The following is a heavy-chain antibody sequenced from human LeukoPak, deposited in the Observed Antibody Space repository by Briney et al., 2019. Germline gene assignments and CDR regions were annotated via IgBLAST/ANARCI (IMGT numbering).Heavy chain of an antibody. CDR2: VSSSGNTQ. Sequence: GGSLRLSCTVSGITFSDYYMNWIRQAPGKALEYIAYVSSSGNTQFYADSVRGRFKISRDNAKNSLYLQMNSLRGEDTAVYYCASLGDCSSTSCYGVNWFDPWGQGTLVTVSS. J-gene: IGHJ5*02. CDR3: ASLGDCSSTSCYGVNWFDP. D-gene: IGHD2-2*01. CDR1: GITFSDYY. V-gene: IGHV3-11*04.